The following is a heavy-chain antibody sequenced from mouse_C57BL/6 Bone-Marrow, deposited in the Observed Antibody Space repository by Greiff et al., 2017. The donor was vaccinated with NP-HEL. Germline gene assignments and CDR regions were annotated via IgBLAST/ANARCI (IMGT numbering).Heavy chain of an antibody. V-gene: IGHV14-3*01. D-gene: IGHD1-1*01. CDR1: GFNIKNTY. CDR3: ARWGYYGSIFDY. J-gene: IGHJ2*01. CDR2: LDPANGNT. Sequence: VHVKQSVAELVRPGASVKLSCTASGFNIKNTYMPWVKQRPEQGLEWIGRLDPANGNTKYAPQFQGMATITADTSSNTAYLQLSSLTSEDTAIYYCARWGYYGSIFDYWGQGTTLTVSS.